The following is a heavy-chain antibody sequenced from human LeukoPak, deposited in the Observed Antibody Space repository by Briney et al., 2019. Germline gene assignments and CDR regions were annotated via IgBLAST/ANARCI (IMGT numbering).Heavy chain of an antibody. CDR3: ARDRLMTTFQYFDY. CDR2: IIPIFGTA. Sequence: SVKVSCKASGGTFSSYAISWVRQAPGQGLEWMGGIIPIFGTANYAQKFQGRVTITADESTCTAYMELSSLRSEDTAVYYCARDRLMTTFQYFDYWGQGTLVTVSS. J-gene: IGHJ4*02. CDR1: GGTFSSYA. D-gene: IGHD4-11*01. V-gene: IGHV1-69*13.